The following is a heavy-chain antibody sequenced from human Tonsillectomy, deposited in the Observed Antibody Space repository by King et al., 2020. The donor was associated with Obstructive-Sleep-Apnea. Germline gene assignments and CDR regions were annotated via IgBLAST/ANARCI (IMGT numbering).Heavy chain of an antibody. J-gene: IGHJ4*02. CDR2: INPNSGNT. Sequence: VQLVQSGAEVKKPGASVKVSCKAAGYTFTSAEINWVRQAPGQGLEWMGWINPNSGNTAYVQKFQGRVTMTRDTSISTAYMELTSLKSVDTAVYYCARGSSRSFDLWGQGTLVTVSS. CDR3: ARGSSRSFDL. D-gene: IGHD6-13*01. V-gene: IGHV1-8*01. CDR1: GYTFTSAE.